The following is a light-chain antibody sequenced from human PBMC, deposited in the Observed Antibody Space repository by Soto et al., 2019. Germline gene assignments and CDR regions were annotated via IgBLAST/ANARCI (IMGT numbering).Light chain of an antibody. CDR1: QSVSSY. J-gene: IGKJ5*01. CDR3: QQRSNWPPRIT. CDR2: DAS. V-gene: IGKV3-11*01. Sequence: EIVSTQSPATLSLSPGERATLSCRASQSVSSYLAWYQQKPGQAPSLLIYDASNRATGIPARFSGSGSGTDFTLTISSLEPEDFAVYYCQQRSNWPPRITFGQGTRLEI.